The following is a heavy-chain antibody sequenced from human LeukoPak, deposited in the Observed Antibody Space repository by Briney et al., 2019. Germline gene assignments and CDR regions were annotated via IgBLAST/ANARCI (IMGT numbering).Heavy chain of an antibody. CDR1: VGSISSGSYY. V-gene: IGHV4-61*02. D-gene: IGHD1-26*01. Sequence: PSQTLSLTCTVSVGSISSGSYYWSWIRQPAGKGLEWIGRIYTSGSTNYNPSLKSRVTISVDTSKNQFSLKLSSVTAADTAVYYCARGRETQDAFDIWGQGTMVTVSS. CDR2: IYTSGST. CDR3: ARGRETQDAFDI. J-gene: IGHJ3*02.